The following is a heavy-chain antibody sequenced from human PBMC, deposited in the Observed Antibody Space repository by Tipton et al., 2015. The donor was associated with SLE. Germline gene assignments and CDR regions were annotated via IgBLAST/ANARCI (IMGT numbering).Heavy chain of an antibody. CDR2: ISSSSSYI. CDR1: GFTFSSYA. Sequence: SLRLSCAASGFTFSSYAMSWVRQAPGKGLEWVSSISSSSSYIYYADSVKGRFTISRDNAKNSLYLQMNSLRAEDTAVYYCAREVRYSSSSPGAFDIWGQGTMVTVSS. V-gene: IGHV3-21*01. J-gene: IGHJ3*02. CDR3: AREVRYSSSSPGAFDI. D-gene: IGHD6-13*01.